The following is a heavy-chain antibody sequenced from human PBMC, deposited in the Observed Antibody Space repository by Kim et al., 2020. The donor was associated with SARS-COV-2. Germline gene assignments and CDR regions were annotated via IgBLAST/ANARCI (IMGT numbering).Heavy chain of an antibody. D-gene: IGHD3-9*01. CDR3: GAGPSLNGHLTEN. CDR1: GFTFSMYW. Sequence: GGSLRLSCAASGFTFSMYWMHWVRQVPGKGLVWVSRIKSNGSSTNYADSVKDRFTITRDNGKNTVYFQIKSLRVEDTAQYYFGAGPSLNGHLTENWGQGT. V-gene: IGHV3-74*01. CDR2: IKSNGSST. J-gene: IGHJ4*02.